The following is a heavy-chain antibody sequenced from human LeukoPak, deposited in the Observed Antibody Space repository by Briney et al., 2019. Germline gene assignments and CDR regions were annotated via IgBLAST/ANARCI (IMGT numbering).Heavy chain of an antibody. Sequence: GGSLRLSCAASGFTFSSYSMNWVRQAPGKGLEWVSSISSSSSYIYYADSVKGRFTISRDNAKNSLYLQMNSLRAEDTAVYYCAREMGGDIVVVPAAIMDYWGQGTLVTVSS. V-gene: IGHV3-21*01. J-gene: IGHJ4*02. CDR3: AREMGGDIVVVPAAIMDY. CDR1: GFTFSSYS. D-gene: IGHD2-2*01. CDR2: ISSSSSYI.